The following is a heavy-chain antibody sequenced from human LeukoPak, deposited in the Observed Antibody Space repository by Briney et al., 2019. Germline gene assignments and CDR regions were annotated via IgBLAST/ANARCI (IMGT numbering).Heavy chain of an antibody. CDR2: ISSSGSTI. D-gene: IGHD6-19*01. CDR1: GFTFSSYE. CDR3: ARGWYQTVAGTQIHFVLGGGDAFDI. V-gene: IGHV3-48*03. Sequence: GGSLSLSCAASGFTFSSYEMNWVRKAPGKGLEWVSYISSSGSTIYYADSVKGRFTISRDNAKNSLYLQMNSLRAEDTAVYYCARGWYQTVAGTQIHFVLGGGDAFDIWGQGTMVTVSS. J-gene: IGHJ3*02.